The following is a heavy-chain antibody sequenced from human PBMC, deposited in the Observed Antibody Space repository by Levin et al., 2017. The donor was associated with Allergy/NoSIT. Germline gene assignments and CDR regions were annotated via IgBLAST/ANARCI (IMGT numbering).Heavy chain of an antibody. Sequence: GSLRLSCTVSGGSISSYYWSWIRQPPGKGLEWIGYIYYSGSTNYNPSLKSRVTISVDTSKNQFSLKLSSVTAADTAVYYCASELYGNGPFDYWGQGTLVTVSS. J-gene: IGHJ4*02. D-gene: IGHD2/OR15-2a*01. CDR2: IYYSGST. V-gene: IGHV4-59*08. CDR3: ASELYGNGPFDY. CDR1: GGSISSYY.